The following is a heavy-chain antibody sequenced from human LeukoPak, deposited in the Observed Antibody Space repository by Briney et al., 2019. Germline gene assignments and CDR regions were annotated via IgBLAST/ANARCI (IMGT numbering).Heavy chain of an antibody. Sequence: GASVKVSCKASGYTFTGYYMHWVRQAPGQGLEWMGWINPNSGGTNYAQKFQGRVTMTRDTSISTAYMELSRLRSDDTAVYYCAREARIVGATRVAFDIWGQGTMVTVSS. J-gene: IGHJ3*02. CDR3: AREARIVGATRVAFDI. CDR2: INPNSGGT. V-gene: IGHV1-2*02. CDR1: GYTFTGYY. D-gene: IGHD1-26*01.